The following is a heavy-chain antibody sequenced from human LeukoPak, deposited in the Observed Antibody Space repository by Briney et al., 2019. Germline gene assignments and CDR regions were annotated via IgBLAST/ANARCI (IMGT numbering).Heavy chain of an antibody. CDR1: GGSISSYY. CDR3: ARVFDSGSQAYFYYMDV. J-gene: IGHJ6*03. D-gene: IGHD3-10*01. CDR2: IYYSGST. V-gene: IGHV4-59*01. Sequence: SETLSLTCTVSGGSISSYYWSWIRQPPGKGLEWIGYIYYSGSTNYNPSLKSRVTISVDTSKNQFSLKLSSVTAADAAVYYCARVFDSGSQAYFYYMDVWGKETTVTIFS.